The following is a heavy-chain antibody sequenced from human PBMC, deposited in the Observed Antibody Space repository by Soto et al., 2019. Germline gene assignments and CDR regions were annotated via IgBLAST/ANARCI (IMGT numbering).Heavy chain of an antibody. CDR1: GGTISSYG. CDR2: ISYDGSNK. V-gene: IGHV3-30*18. Sequence: GGSMRLSWAASGGTISSYGMRWVRKDKGKGLEWVAVISYDGSNKYYADSVKGRFTISRDNSKNTLYLQMNSLRAEDTAVYYCAKDPLPYSSSWSPPDYWGQGTLVTVSS. J-gene: IGHJ4*02. D-gene: IGHD6-13*01. CDR3: AKDPLPYSSSWSPPDY.